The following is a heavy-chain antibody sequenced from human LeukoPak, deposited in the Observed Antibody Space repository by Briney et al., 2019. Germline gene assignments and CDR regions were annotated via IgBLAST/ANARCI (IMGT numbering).Heavy chain of an antibody. J-gene: IGHJ4*02. CDR2: IHYSGNT. CDR1: AASVSSDYYY. D-gene: IGHD5/OR15-5a*01. V-gene: IGHV4-30-4*08. CDR3: ARENNVYGGTKAFDY. Sequence: PSETLSLTCSVSAASVSSDYYYWSWIRQSPGKGLEWIGHIHYSGNTYYNPSLKSRVSISVDTSKNQFSLKLSSVTAADTAVYYCARENNVYGGTKAFDYWGQGTLVTVSS.